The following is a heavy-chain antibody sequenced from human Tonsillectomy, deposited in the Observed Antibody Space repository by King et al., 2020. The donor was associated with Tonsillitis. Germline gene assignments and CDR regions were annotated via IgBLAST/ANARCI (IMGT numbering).Heavy chain of an antibody. D-gene: IGHD6-13*01. Sequence: QLVQSGAEVKKPGASVKVSCKASGYIFTDYYMHWVRQAPGQGLEWMGWINPNSGGTNYAQTFQGRVTMTRDTSISTAYMELSRLRSDDTAVYYCARERLEGPGTVYYHYGMDVWGQGTTVTVSS. CDR3: ARERLEGPGTVYYHYGMDV. V-gene: IGHV1-2*02. CDR1: GYIFTDYY. J-gene: IGHJ6*02. CDR2: INPNSGGT.